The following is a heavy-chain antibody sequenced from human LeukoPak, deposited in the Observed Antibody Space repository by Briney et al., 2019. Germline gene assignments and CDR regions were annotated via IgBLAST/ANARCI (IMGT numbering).Heavy chain of an antibody. CDR3: AREGAVVLSNFDC. J-gene: IGHJ4*02. CDR2: IFYTGTT. V-gene: IGHV4-39*07. D-gene: IGHD4-23*01. CDR1: GDSINSTSYY. Sequence: PSETLSLTCAVSGDSINSTSYYWGWIRQPPGKGLEWIGSIFYTGTTYYNPSLKSRVTISVDTSKNQFSLKLSSVTAADTAVYYCAREGAVVLSNFDCWGQGTLVTVSS.